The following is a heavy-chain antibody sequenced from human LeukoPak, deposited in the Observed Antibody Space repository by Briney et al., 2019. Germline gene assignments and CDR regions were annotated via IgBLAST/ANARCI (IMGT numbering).Heavy chain of an antibody. V-gene: IGHV3-30*02. CDR3: SKRSDDFFYY. J-gene: IGHJ4*02. CDR2: IRYDGSNK. Sequence: GGSLRLSCAASGFTFSSYGMHWVRQAPGKGLEWVAFIRYDGSNKYYADSVKGRFTISRDNSKNTLYLQMNSQRHEDTAVCYSSKRSDDFFYYWGQGTLDTVSS. CDR1: GFTFSSYG.